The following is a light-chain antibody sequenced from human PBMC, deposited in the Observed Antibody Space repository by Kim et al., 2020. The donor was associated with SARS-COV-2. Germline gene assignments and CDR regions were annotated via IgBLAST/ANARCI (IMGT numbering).Light chain of an antibody. CDR1: SGSIASNY. V-gene: IGLV6-57*04. J-gene: IGLJ3*02. CDR2: EDD. CDR3: LSFDTINEGWV. Sequence: NFMLTQPHSMSESPGKTVTISCTRSSGSIASNYVQWYQQRPGSAPTTVIYEDDQRLAGVPDRFSGSIDSSSNSASLTISGLKTEDEADYYCLSFDTINEGWVFGGGTRLTVL.